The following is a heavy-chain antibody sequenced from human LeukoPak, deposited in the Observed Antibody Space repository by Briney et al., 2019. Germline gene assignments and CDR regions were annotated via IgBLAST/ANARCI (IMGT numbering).Heavy chain of an antibody. V-gene: IGHV3-23*01. CDR3: ARGQEFDAGVFDS. CDR2: IRSTGATA. Sequence: PGGSLRLSCAASGFSFSSFAMTWVRQAPGKGLEGVSTIRSTGATAYPADSVKGRFTISRDNSKNTVYLQMNSLRVEDTAIYYCARGQEFDAGVFDSWGQGTLVTVPP. D-gene: IGHD3-10*01. CDR1: GFSFSSFA. J-gene: IGHJ4*02.